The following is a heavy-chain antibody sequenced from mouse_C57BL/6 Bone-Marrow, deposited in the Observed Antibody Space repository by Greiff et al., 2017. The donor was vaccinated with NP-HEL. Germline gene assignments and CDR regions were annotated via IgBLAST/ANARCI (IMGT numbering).Heavy chain of an antibody. V-gene: IGHV1-78*01. J-gene: IGHJ3*01. Sequence: VQLQQSDAELVKPGASVKLSCTVSGYTFTDHTIPWMKQRPEQGLEWIGSIYPRDGSTKYNEKFKGKATLTADKSSSTAYMQLNSLTSEDSAVYFCARSAYYSKENWCAYWGQGTLVTAAA. CDR2: IYPRDGST. D-gene: IGHD2-5*01. CDR1: GYTFTDHT. CDR3: ARSAYYSKENWCAY.